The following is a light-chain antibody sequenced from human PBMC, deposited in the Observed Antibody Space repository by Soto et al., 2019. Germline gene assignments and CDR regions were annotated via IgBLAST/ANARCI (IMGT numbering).Light chain of an antibody. CDR2: GAS. J-gene: IGKJ4*01. CDR3: QQRSNWPPALT. CDR1: QSVSSN. V-gene: IGKV3-11*01. Sequence: EIVMTQSPATLSVSPGERATLSCRAIQSVSSNLAWYQQKSGQAPRLLIYGASTRATGIPARFSGSGSGTDFTLTISSLEPEDFAVYYCQQRSNWPPALTFGGGTKVDIK.